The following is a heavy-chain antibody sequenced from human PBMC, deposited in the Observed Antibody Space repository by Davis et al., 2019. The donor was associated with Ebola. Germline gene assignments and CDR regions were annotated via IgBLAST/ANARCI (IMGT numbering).Heavy chain of an antibody. J-gene: IGHJ5*02. CDR1: GGSIRGYF. D-gene: IGHD3-10*01. V-gene: IGHV4-59*12. CDR3: ARSITIIRGVIPWFDP. CDR2: VYYNERP. Sequence: SETLSLTCTVSGGSIRGYFWSWIRQSPGKGLQWLGYVYYNERPNYNPSLKSRVTISVDMSKNQFSLRLSSVTAADTAVYYCARSITIIRGVIPWFDPWGQGTLVTVSS.